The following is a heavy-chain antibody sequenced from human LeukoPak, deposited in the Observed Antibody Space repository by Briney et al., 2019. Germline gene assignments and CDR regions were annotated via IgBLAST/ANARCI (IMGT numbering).Heavy chain of an antibody. D-gene: IGHD3-3*01. CDR3: ARASPGHDFWSGTPFDY. J-gene: IGHJ4*02. V-gene: IGHV1-46*01. Sequence: ASVKVSCKASGYSFTSNYIHWVRQAPGQGLEWMGMIYPRDGSTSYAQKFQGRVTITADESTSTAYMELSSLRSEDTAVYYCARASPGHDFWSGTPFDYWGQGTLVTVSS. CDR2: IYPRDGST. CDR1: GYSFTSNY.